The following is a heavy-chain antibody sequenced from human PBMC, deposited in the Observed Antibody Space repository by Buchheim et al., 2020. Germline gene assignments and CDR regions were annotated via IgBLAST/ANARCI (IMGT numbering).Heavy chain of an antibody. D-gene: IGHD3-22*01. J-gene: IGHJ4*02. CDR2: ISGSGGST. Sequence: EVQLLESGGGLVQPGGSLRLSCAASGFTFSSYAMSWVRQAPGKGLEWVSAISGSGGSTYYADSVKGRFTISRDNSKNTLYLQMNSLRAEDTAVYYCAKDPINSQYDSSGYYWFYFDFWGQGTL. V-gene: IGHV3-23*01. CDR3: AKDPINSQYDSSGYYWFYFDF. CDR1: GFTFSSYA.